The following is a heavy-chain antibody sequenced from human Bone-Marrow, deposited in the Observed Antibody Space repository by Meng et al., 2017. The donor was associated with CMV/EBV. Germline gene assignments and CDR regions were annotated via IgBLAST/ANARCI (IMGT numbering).Heavy chain of an antibody. CDR1: XGSFSGYY. CDR3: ARATRRYGSGSYRWFDP. J-gene: IGHJ5*02. Sequence: QVQLQQWGAGLLKPSXXLSLTCAVYXGSFSGYYWSWIRQPPGKGLEWIGEINHSGSTNYNPSLKSRVTISVDTSKNQFSLKLSSVTAADTAVYYCARATRRYGSGSYRWFDPWGQGTLVTVSS. CDR2: INHSGST. D-gene: IGHD3-10*01. V-gene: IGHV4-34*01.